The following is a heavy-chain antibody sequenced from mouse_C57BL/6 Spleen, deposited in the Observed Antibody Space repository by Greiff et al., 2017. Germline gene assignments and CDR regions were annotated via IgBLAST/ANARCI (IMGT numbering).Heavy chain of an antibody. CDR2: IYYSGTI. D-gene: IGHD2-2*01. J-gene: IGHJ1*03. CDR3: ARERGIYYGSYWYFDV. CDR1: GISITTGNYR. Sequence: DVMLVESGPGLVKPSQTVFLTCTVTGISITTGNYRWSWIRQFPGNKLEWIGYIYYSGTITYNPSLTSRTTITRDTPKNQFFLEMNSLTAEDTATYYCARERGIYYGSYWYFDVWGTGTTVTVSS. V-gene: IGHV3-5*01.